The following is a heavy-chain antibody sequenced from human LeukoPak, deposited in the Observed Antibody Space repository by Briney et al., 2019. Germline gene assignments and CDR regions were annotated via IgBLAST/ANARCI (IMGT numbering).Heavy chain of an antibody. V-gene: IGHV1-2*02. CDR1: GYTLTGYY. CDR2: INPNSGGT. Sequence: ASVKVSCKASGYTLTGYYMHWVRQAPGQGLEWMGWINPNSGGTNYAQKFQGRVTMTRDTSISTAYMELSRLRSDDTAVYYCARDYQAHPLYDFWSGYGPEYYYYYMDVWGKGTTVTVSS. D-gene: IGHD3-3*01. J-gene: IGHJ6*03. CDR3: ARDYQAHPLYDFWSGYGPEYYYYYMDV.